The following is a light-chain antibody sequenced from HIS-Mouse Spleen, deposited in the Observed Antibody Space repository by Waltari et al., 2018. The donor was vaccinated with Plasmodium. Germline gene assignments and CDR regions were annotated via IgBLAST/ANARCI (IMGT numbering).Light chain of an antibody. V-gene: IGKV3-15*01. J-gene: IGKJ3*01. Sequence: EIEMPQSPVTLSVSRGQRPHLSCSDSQSVSSYLAWYQQKPGQAPRLLIYGASTRATGIPARFSGSGSGTEFTLTISSLQSEDFAVYYCQQYNNWSFTFGPGTKVDIK. CDR2: GAS. CDR3: QQYNNWSFT. CDR1: QSVSSY.